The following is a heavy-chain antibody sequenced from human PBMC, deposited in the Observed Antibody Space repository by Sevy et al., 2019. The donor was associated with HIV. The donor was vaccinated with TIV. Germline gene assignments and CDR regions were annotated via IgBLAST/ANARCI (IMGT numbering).Heavy chain of an antibody. CDR2: ISYHGRDK. V-gene: IGHV3-30*18. Sequence: GGSLRLSCVVSGISFTTSGMHWVRQAPGKGLEWVAVISYHGRDKFYAESVKGRSTISRDNSKNMLYLQINSLRAEDTAVYYCAKDFTGYNGMDVWGQGTMVTFSS. J-gene: IGHJ6*02. CDR1: GISFTTSG. D-gene: IGHD3-9*01. CDR3: AKDFTGYNGMDV.